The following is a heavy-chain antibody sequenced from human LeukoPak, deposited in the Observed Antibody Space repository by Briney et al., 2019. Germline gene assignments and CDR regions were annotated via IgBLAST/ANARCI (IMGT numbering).Heavy chain of an antibody. CDR3: ARSSINVLMVFLDY. D-gene: IGHD2-8*01. V-gene: IGHV4-30-4*08. Sequence: SQTLSLTCTVSGGSISSGDYYWSWIRQPPGKGLEWIGYIYYSGSTYYNPSLKSRVTISVDTSKNQFSLKLSSVTAADTAVYYCARSSINVLMVFLDYWGRGTLVTVSS. J-gene: IGHJ4*02. CDR2: IYYSGST. CDR1: GGSISSGDYY.